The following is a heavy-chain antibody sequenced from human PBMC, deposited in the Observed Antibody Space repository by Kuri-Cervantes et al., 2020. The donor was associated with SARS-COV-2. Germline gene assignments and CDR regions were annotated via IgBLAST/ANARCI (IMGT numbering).Heavy chain of an antibody. V-gene: IGHV5-51*01. J-gene: IGHJ3*02. CDR2: IYPGDSDT. Sequence: GESLKISCKGSGYSFTSYWIGWVRQMPGKGLEWMGIIYPGDSDTRYSPSFQGQVTISADKSISTAYLQWSSLKASDTAMYYCARQEGCSSTSCYGDAFDIWGQGTMVTVSS. CDR1: GYSFTSYW. D-gene: IGHD2-2*01. CDR3: ARQEGCSSTSCYGDAFDI.